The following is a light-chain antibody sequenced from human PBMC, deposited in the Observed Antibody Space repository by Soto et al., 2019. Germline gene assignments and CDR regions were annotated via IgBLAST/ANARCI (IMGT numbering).Light chain of an antibody. Sequence: DIVMTQTPDSLAVSLGERATINCKYSQSVLYSSNNKNYVAWYQQKPGQPPKLIIYWASTRESGVPDRFSGSGSGTDFTLTISSLQAEDVAVYYCQQYYSTPFTFGGGTKVEIK. J-gene: IGKJ4*01. V-gene: IGKV4-1*01. CDR3: QQYYSTPFT. CDR1: QSVLYSSNNKNY. CDR2: WAS.